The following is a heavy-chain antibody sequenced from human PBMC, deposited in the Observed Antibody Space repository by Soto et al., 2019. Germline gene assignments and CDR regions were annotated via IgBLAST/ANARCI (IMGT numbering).Heavy chain of an antibody. J-gene: IGHJ4*02. CDR2: ISGSGGST. D-gene: IGHD2-15*01. V-gene: IGHV3-23*01. Sequence: SCAASGFTFSSYAMSWVRQAPGKGLEWVSAISGSGGSTYYADSVMGRFTISRDNSKNTLYLQMNSLRAEDTAVYYCAKSIVVVVAAVDYWGQGTLVTVSS. CDR3: AKSIVVVVAAVDY. CDR1: GFTFSSYA.